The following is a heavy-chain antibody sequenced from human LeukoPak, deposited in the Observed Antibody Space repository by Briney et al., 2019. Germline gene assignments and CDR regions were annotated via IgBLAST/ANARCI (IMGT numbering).Heavy chain of an antibody. V-gene: IGHV1-69*04. CDR3: AREGTVSPLDY. Sequence: GSSVKVSCKASGGTFSSYATSWVRQAPGQGLEWMGRIIPILGIANYAQKFQGRVTITADKSTSTAYMELSSLRSEDTAVYYCAREGTVSPLDYWGQGTLVTVSS. D-gene: IGHD4-17*01. J-gene: IGHJ4*02. CDR2: IIPILGIA. CDR1: GGTFSSYA.